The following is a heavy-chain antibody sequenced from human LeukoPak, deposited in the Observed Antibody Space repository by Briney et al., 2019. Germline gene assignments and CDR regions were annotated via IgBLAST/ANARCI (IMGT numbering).Heavy chain of an antibody. CDR2: IIPIFGTA. Sequence: ASVKVSCKASGGTFSSYAISWVRQAPGQGLEWMGGIIPIFGTANYAQKFQGRVTITADESTSTAYMELSSLRSEDTAVYYCATDRWEPYDAFDIWGQGTMVTVSS. J-gene: IGHJ3*02. D-gene: IGHD4-23*01. V-gene: IGHV1-69*13. CDR3: ATDRWEPYDAFDI. CDR1: GGTFSSYA.